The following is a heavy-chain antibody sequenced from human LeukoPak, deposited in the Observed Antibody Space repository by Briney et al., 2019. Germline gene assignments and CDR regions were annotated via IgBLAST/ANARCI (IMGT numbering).Heavy chain of an antibody. V-gene: IGHV4-39*01. CDR3: LEQTAAPHYYYYMDV. J-gene: IGHJ6*03. D-gene: IGHD1/OR15-1a*01. CDR2: IYYSGST. CDR1: GGSISSSSYY. Sequence: SETLSLTCTVSGGSISSSSYYWGWIRQPPGKGLEWIGSIYYSGSTYYNPSLKSRVTISVDTSKNQFSLKLSSVTAADTAVYYCLEQTAAPHYYYYMDVWGKGTTVTVSS.